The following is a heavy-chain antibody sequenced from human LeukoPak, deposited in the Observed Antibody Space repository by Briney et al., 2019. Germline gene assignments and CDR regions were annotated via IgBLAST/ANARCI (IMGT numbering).Heavy chain of an antibody. Sequence: GASVKVSCKASGYTFTGYYMHWVRQAPGQGLEWMGWINPNSGGTNYAQKFQGRVTMTRDTSISTAYMELSRLRSDDTAVYYCATYYYDSSGYNHTFDYWGQGTLVTVSS. CDR1: GYTFTGYY. CDR2: INPNSGGT. J-gene: IGHJ4*02. CDR3: ATYYYDSSGYNHTFDY. D-gene: IGHD3-22*01. V-gene: IGHV1-2*02.